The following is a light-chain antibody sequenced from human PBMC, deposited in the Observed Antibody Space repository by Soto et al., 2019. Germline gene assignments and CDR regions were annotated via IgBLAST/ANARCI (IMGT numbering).Light chain of an antibody. V-gene: IGKV1-27*01. CDR1: QDISNY. Sequence: DIQMTQSPSSLSTSVGDRVTISCRASQDISNYLAWYQQRPGKVPKLLIYAASTLQSGVPSRLSGSGSGTDFTLTISSLQPEDVATYYCQQYDSAPLTFGHGTKVDIK. CDR2: AAS. J-gene: IGKJ3*01. CDR3: QQYDSAPLT.